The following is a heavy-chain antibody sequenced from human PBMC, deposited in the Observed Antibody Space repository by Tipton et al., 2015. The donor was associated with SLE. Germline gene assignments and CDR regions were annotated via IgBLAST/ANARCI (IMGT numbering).Heavy chain of an antibody. D-gene: IGHD6-19*01. Sequence: TLSLTCTVSGGSISSYYWSWIRQPPGKGLEWIGYIHHSGRTNYNPSLPCRVTISVDTSNNQFSLKLSSVTAADTAVYYCARGRVAEIFDIWGQGTMVTVSS. J-gene: IGHJ3*02. CDR1: GGSISSYY. V-gene: IGHV4-59*01. CDR2: IHHSGRT. CDR3: ARGRVAEIFDI.